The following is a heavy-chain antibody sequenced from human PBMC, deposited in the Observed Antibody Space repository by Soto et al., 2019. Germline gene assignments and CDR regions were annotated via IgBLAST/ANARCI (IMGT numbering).Heavy chain of an antibody. Sequence: SETLSLTCTVSGASVSSTSYYWAWIRQSPGEGLQWIGGAYFSGNSYYNPSLSSRLHISLHLSKNDLSLELTSVTAADTAVYYCARHAHSYNGLAVGGQGTTVTVSS. CDR3: ARHAHSYNGLAV. CDR2: AYFSGNS. CDR1: GASVSSTSYY. V-gene: IGHV4-39*01. J-gene: IGHJ6*02.